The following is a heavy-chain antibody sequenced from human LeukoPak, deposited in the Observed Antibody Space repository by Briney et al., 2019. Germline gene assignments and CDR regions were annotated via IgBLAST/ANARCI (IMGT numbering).Heavy chain of an antibody. D-gene: IGHD2-2*01. Sequence: SETLSLSCTVSGGSISSDNYYWSWIRQPPGKGLEWIGYIYYSGSTYYNPSLKSRVTRSVDTSKSQFSLKLSSVTAADAAVYYCARVRTAAPAYYYYMDVWGKGTTVAVSS. CDR1: GGSISSDNYY. CDR2: IYYSGST. J-gene: IGHJ6*03. V-gene: IGHV4-30-4*08. CDR3: ARVRTAAPAYYYYMDV.